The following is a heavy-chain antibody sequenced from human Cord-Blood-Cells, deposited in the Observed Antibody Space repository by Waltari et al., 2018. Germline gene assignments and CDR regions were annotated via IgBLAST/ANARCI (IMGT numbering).Heavy chain of an antibody. D-gene: IGHD2-15*01. J-gene: IGHJ4*02. CDR3: AKVIGRAIICSGGSCYFDY. Sequence: EVQLVESGGGLVQPGRSLRLSCAASGFTFDDYAMHWVRQAPGKGLEWVSGIRWNSGSIGYADSVKGRFTISRDNAKNSLYLQMNSLRAEDTALYYCAKVIGRAIICSGGSCYFDYWGQGTLVTVSS. V-gene: IGHV3-9*01. CDR1: GFTFDDYA. CDR2: IRWNSGSI.